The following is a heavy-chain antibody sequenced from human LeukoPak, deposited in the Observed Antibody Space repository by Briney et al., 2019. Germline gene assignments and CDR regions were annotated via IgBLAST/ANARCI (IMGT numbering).Heavy chain of an antibody. Sequence: GGSLRLSCAASGFTFSSYAMSWVRQAPGKGLEWVAVISYDGSNKYYADSVKGRFTTSRDNSKNTLYLQMNSLRAEDTAVYYCARDRSSSLDYWGQGTLVTVSS. CDR1: GFTFSSYA. D-gene: IGHD6-13*01. CDR3: ARDRSSSLDY. CDR2: ISYDGSNK. J-gene: IGHJ4*02. V-gene: IGHV3-30*04.